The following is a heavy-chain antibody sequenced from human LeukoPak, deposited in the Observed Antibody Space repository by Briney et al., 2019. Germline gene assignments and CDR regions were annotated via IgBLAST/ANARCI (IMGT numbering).Heavy chain of an antibody. CDR1: GYTFTGYY. V-gene: IGHV1-2*02. D-gene: IGHD6-13*01. CDR3: ARQSSSWPLPPDDY. Sequence: ASVKVSCKASGYTFTGYYMHWVRQAPGQGLEWMGWINPNSGGTNYAQKFQGRVTMTRDTSISTAYMELSRLRSDDTAVYYCARQSSSWPLPPDDYWGQGTLVTVSS. CDR2: INPNSGGT. J-gene: IGHJ4*02.